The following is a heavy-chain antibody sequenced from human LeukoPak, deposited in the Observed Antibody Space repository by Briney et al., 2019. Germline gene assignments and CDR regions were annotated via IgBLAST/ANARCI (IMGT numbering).Heavy chain of an antibody. J-gene: IGHJ4*02. V-gene: IGHV4-31*03. CDR1: GGSISSGTYY. CDR3: ARVGRRTNFHFDY. CDR2: IYYSGTT. D-gene: IGHD2-15*01. Sequence: PSQTLSLTCTVSGGSISSGTYYWSWIRQHPGQGLEWIGYIYYSGTTDYTSSLRSRVTISRDTSKNQFSLKLNSVTAADTAVYYCARVGRRTNFHFDYWGKGTLVTVSS.